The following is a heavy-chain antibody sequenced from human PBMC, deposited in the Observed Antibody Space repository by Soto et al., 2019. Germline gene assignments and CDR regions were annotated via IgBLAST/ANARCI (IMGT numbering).Heavy chain of an antibody. J-gene: IGHJ4*02. D-gene: IGHD3-22*01. CDR3: AIDYYDSSGPFDY. CDR1: GYSISSGYY. CDR2: IYHSGST. V-gene: IGHV4-38-2*01. Sequence: SETLSLTCAVSGYSISSGYYWGWIRQPPGKGLEWIGSIYHSGSTYYNPSLKSRVTISVDTSKNQFSLKLSSVTAADTAVYYCAIDYYDSSGPFDYWGQGTLVTVSS.